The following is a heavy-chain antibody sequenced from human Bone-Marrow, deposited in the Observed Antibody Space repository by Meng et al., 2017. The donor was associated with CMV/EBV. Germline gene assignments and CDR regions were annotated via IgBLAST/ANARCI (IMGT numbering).Heavy chain of an antibody. Sequence: SVKVSCKASGGTFSSYAISWVRQAPGQGLEWMGGIIPILGIANYAQKFQGRVTITADKSTSTAYMELSSLRSEDTAVYYCARGVNWGRKCYFDYCGQGTLVTVSS. D-gene: IGHD7-27*01. J-gene: IGHJ4*02. CDR1: GGTFSSYA. V-gene: IGHV1-69*10. CDR2: IIPILGIA. CDR3: ARGVNWGRKCYFDY.